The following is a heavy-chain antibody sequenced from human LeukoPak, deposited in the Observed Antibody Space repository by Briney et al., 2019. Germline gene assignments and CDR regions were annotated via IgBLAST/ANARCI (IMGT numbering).Heavy chain of an antibody. V-gene: IGHV5-51*01. CDR2: IYPGDSDT. CDR3: ARLNYYGSGSQSLLDY. D-gene: IGHD3-10*01. Sequence: GESLKISCKGSGYSFTSYWIGWVRQMPGKGLEWMGIIYPGDSDTRYSPSFQGQVTISADKSISTAYPQWSSLKASDTAMYYCARLNYYGSGSQSLLDYWGQGTLVTVSS. CDR1: GYSFTSYW. J-gene: IGHJ4*02.